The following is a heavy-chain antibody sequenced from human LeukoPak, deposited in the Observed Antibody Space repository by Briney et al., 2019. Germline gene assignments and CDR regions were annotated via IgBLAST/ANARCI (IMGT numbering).Heavy chain of an antibody. V-gene: IGHV1-18*01. Sequence: ASVKVSCKASGYTFTSYGISWVRQAPGQGLEWMGWISAYNGNTHYAQKLQGRVTMTTDTSTSTVYMELRSLRSDDTAVYYCARGNLEGNWNDLLAPYWGQGTLVTVSS. D-gene: IGHD1-20*01. CDR1: GYTFTSYG. CDR2: ISAYNGNT. J-gene: IGHJ4*02. CDR3: ARGNLEGNWNDLLAPY.